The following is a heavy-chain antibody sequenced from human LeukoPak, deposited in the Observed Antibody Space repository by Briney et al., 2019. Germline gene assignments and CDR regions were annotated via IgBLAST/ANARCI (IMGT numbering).Heavy chain of an antibody. CDR3: ARGDILTGWGYYYMDV. V-gene: IGHV3-74*01. CDR2: INDDGRYT. D-gene: IGHD3-9*01. CDR1: GFTFSGYW. J-gene: IGHJ6*03. Sequence: GGSLRLSCAASGFTFSGYWMHWVRQVPGKGLVWVSRINDDGRYTVYADSVKGRFTISRDNAKNTLYLQMNSLRAEDTAVYYCARGDILTGWGYYYMDVWGKGTTVTISS.